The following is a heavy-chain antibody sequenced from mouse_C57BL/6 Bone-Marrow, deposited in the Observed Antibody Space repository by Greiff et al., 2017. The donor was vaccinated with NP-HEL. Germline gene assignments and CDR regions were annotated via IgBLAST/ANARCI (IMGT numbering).Heavy chain of an antibody. Sequence: QVQLQQSGAELVRPGASVTLSCKASGYTFTDYEMHWVKQTPVHGLEWIGTIDPETGGTAYNQKFKGKAILTADKSSSTAYMELRSLTSEDSAVYYCTRGPIYYYGSSDYWGQGTTLTVSS. J-gene: IGHJ2*01. D-gene: IGHD1-1*01. CDR1: GYTFTDYE. CDR3: TRGPIYYYGSSDY. V-gene: IGHV1-15*01. CDR2: IDPETGGT.